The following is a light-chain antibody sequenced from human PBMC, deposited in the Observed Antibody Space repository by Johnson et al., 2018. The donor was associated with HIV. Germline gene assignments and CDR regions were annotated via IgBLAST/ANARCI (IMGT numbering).Light chain of an antibody. Sequence: QSVLTQPPSVSAAPGQKVTISCFGSSSNIGNNYVSWYQQVPGTAPKLLIYDNNKRPSGIPDRFSGSKSGTSATLGITGLQTGDEAEYYCGTWDNSPSAPYVTGPGTKVP. CDR3: GTWDNSPSAPYV. CDR2: DNN. CDR1: SSNIGNNY. J-gene: IGLJ1*01. V-gene: IGLV1-51*01.